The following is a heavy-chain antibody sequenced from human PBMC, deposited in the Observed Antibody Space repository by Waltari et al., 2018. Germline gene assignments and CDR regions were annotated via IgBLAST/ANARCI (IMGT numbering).Heavy chain of an antibody. D-gene: IGHD2-21*01. V-gene: IGHV1-18*01. CDR3: ARGGDNADYYYGMDV. CDR1: GYTFSNYG. J-gene: IGHJ6*02. Sequence: QVQLVQSGAEVKKPGASVKVSCKASGYTFSNYGISWVRQAPGQGLEWMGWIISDNGNTNYAQKVQGRLTMTTDTSTSTAYMELRSLRSDDTAVYHCARGGDNADYYYGMDVWGQGTTVTVSS. CDR2: IISDNGNT.